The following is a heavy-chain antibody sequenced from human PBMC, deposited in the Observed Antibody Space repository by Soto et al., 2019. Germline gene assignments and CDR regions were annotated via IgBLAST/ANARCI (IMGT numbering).Heavy chain of an antibody. D-gene: IGHD3-10*01. CDR2: IGTAGDT. CDR1: GFTFSSYD. Sequence: GGSLRLSCAASGFTFSSYDMHWVRQATGKGLEWVSAIGTAGDTYYPGSVKGRFTISRENAKNSLYLQMNRLRAEDTAVYYCARGVPYYYGSGSPNPLYYFDYWGQGTLVTVSS. J-gene: IGHJ4*02. V-gene: IGHV3-13*01. CDR3: ARGVPYYYGSGSPNPLYYFDY.